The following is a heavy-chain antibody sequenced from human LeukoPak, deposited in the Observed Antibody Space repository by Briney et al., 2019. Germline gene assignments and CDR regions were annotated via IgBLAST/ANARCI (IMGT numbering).Heavy chain of an antibody. CDR1: GGTFSSYA. D-gene: IGHD3-9*01. Sequence: SVKVSCKASGGTFSSYAISWVRQAPGQGLEWMGRIIPIFGTANYAQKFQGRVTITTDESTSTAYMELSSLRSEDTAVYYCARVEDGIEDILTGYSYVYWGQGTLVTVSS. V-gene: IGHV1-69*05. J-gene: IGHJ4*02. CDR3: ARVEDGIEDILTGYSYVY. CDR2: IIPIFGTA.